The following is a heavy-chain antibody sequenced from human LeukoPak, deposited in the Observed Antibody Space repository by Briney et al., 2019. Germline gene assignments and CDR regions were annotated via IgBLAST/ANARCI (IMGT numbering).Heavy chain of an antibody. V-gene: IGHV1-69*06. D-gene: IGHD3-22*01. CDR3: ARETTDSRGYFFTDH. CDR2: IITVFGST. Sequence: SVKVSCKSSGGAFNNHPFSWVRQAPGQGLEWMGRIITVFGSTTYAQKFQGRITISADKSTATSYMELSSLRSDDTAVYFCARETTDSRGYFFTDHWGQGTLVTVSS. J-gene: IGHJ4*02. CDR1: GGAFNNHP.